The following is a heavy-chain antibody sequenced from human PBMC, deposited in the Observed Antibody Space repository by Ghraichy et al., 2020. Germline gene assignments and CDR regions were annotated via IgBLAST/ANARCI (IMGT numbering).Heavy chain of an antibody. J-gene: IGHJ4*02. CDR1: GYTFTGYY. Sequence: ASVKVSCKASGYTFTGYYMHWVRQAPGQGLEWMGWINPNSGGTNYAQKFQGRVTMTRDTSISTAYMELSRLRSDDTAVYYCAREGPYDFWSGYYFFREYYFDYWGQGTLVTVSS. CDR2: INPNSGGT. CDR3: AREGPYDFWSGYYFFREYYFDY. V-gene: IGHV1-2*02. D-gene: IGHD3-3*01.